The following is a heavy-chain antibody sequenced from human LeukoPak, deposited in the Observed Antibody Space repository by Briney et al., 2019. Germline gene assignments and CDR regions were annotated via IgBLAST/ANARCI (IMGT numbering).Heavy chain of an antibody. CDR2: IQNDASTR. CDR3: ARELSLIVWGGLDY. V-gene: IGHV3-33*05. J-gene: IGHJ4*02. D-gene: IGHD2-21*01. CDR1: GFIFSHYG. Sequence: QSGGSLRLSCTASGFIFSHYGMHWVRQAPGKGLEWVAVIQNDASTRNYVDSVKGRFTISRDNSENTVFLQMDSLRVEDTAVYYCARELSLIVWGGLDYGGQGTLVSVSS.